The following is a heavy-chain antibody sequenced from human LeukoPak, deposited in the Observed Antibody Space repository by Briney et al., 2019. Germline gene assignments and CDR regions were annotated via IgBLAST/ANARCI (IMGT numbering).Heavy chain of an antibody. CDR2: IYSGGST. CDR3: ARTNVDYYDSTGYFDY. J-gene: IGHJ4*02. CDR1: GFTVSSNY. Sequence: PGGSLRLSCAASGFTVSSNYMSWVRPAPGKGLEWVSVIYSGGSTYYADSVKGRFTISRDNSKNTLYLQMNSLRAEDTAVYYCARTNVDYYDSTGYFDYWGQGTLVTVSS. V-gene: IGHV3-66*02. D-gene: IGHD3-22*01.